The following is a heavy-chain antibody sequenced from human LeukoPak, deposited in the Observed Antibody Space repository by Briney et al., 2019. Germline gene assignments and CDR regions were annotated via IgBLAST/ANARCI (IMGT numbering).Heavy chain of an antibody. D-gene: IGHD6-13*01. CDR2: IYYSGST. V-gene: IGHV4-39*07. Sequence: SKTLSLTCTVSGGSISSSSYYWGWIRQPPGKGLEWIGSIYYSGSTYYNPSLKSRVTISVDTSKNQFSLKLSSVTAADTAVYYCARGIAAASPGFDPWGQGTLVTVSS. J-gene: IGHJ5*02. CDR1: GGSISSSSYY. CDR3: ARGIAAASPGFDP.